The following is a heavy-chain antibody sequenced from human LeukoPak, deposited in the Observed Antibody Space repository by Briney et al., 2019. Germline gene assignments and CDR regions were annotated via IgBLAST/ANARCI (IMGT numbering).Heavy chain of an antibody. V-gene: IGHV3-43D*04. Sequence: GGSLRLSCAASGFTFDDYAMHWVRQAPGKGLEWVSLISWDGGSTYYADSVKGRFTISRDNSKNCLYLQMNSLRAEDTALYYCAKDRGRRDGYNMDYWGQGTLVTVSS. CDR1: GFTFDDYA. CDR3: AKDRGRRDGYNMDY. J-gene: IGHJ4*02. CDR2: ISWDGGST. D-gene: IGHD5-24*01.